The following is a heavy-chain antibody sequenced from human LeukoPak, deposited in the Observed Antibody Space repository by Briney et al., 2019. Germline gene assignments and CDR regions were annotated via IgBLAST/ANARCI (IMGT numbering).Heavy chain of an antibody. CDR1: GFTFSSYE. Sequence: GGSLRLSCAASGFTFSSYEMNWVRQAPGKGLEWVSYISSSGSTIYYADSVKGRFTISRDNAKNSLYLQMNSLRAEDTAVYYCARGDGYKLFDYWGQGTLVTVSS. CDR2: ISSSGSTI. J-gene: IGHJ4*02. CDR3: ARGDGYKLFDY. D-gene: IGHD5-24*01. V-gene: IGHV3-48*03.